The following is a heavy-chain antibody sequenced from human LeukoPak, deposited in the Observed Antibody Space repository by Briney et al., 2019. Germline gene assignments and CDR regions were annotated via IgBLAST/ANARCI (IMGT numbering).Heavy chain of an antibody. CDR2: IYHSGST. J-gene: IGHJ6*03. V-gene: IGHV4-38-2*01. CDR1: GYSISSGYY. D-gene: IGHD3-10*01. CDR3: ARRAPEGRGKGNYYYYMDV. Sequence: SETLSLTCAVSGYSISSGYYWGWIRQPPGKGLEWIGSIYHSGSTYYNPSLKSRVTISVDTSKNQFSLKLSSVTAADTAVYYCARRAPEGRGKGNYYYYMDVWGKGTTVTVSS.